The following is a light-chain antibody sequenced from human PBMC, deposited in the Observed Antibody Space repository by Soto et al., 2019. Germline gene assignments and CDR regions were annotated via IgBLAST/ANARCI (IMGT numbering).Light chain of an antibody. CDR2: GAS. V-gene: IGKV3-15*01. CDR3: HQYNTWPLT. CDR1: QSVRSN. J-gene: IGKJ4*01. Sequence: EIVLTQSPSTLSVSPGDRVTLSCRASQSVRSNSAWYQQKPGQAPRLLIYGASLRATGIPARFSGSGYGTEFTLTISSLQSEDFAIYYCHQYNTWPLTFGGGTKVDIK.